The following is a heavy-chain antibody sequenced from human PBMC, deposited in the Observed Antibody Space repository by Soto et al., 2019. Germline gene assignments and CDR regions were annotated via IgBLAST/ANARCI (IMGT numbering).Heavy chain of an antibody. CDR3: ARCLPASQPSIAARPNYGMDD. CDR2: ITPIFGTA. J-gene: IGHJ6*02. Sequence: QVQLVQSGAEVKKPGSSVKVSCKASGGTFSSYAISWVRQAPGQGLEWMGGITPIFGTANYEQKFQGRVTITADESTSTASMELSSLRSEDTALYYCARCLPASQPSIAARPNYGMDDWGQGTTVTVSS. D-gene: IGHD6-6*01. CDR1: GGTFSSYA. V-gene: IGHV1-69*01.